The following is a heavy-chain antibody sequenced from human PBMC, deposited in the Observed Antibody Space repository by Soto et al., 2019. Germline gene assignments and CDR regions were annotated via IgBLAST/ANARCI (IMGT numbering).Heavy chain of an antibody. CDR3: GMDV. D-gene: IGHD2-2*01. V-gene: IGHV4-39*01. CDR1: GGSISSGPYS. CDR2: FHYSENT. Sequence: PSETLSLTCTVSGGSISSGPYSWGWIRQPPGEGLEWIGTFHYSENTYYNPSLESRVTISVAEGDLCARLGGYCSSTSTNCYGYYGMDVWGQGTTVTVSS. J-gene: IGHJ6*02.